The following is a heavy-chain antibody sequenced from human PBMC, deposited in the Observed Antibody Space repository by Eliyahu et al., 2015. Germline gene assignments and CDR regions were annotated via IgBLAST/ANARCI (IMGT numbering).Heavy chain of an antibody. CDR2: INPKSGDX. CDR3: AREDGWSAWPNFDY. D-gene: IGHD3-3*01. CDR1: GFTFXDYY. J-gene: IGHJ4*02. V-gene: IGHV1-2*02. Sequence: QVQLVQSGAEVKKPGASVKVSCKTSGFTFXDYYMHWVRQAPGQGLEWMGRINPKSGDXDYAQNFQGRVTMTRDTSLSTFYMELSSLRSDDTAVYYCAREDGWSAWPNFDYWGQGTLVTASS.